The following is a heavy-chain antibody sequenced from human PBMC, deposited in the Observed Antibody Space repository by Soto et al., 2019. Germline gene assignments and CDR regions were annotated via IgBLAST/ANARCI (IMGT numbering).Heavy chain of an antibody. CDR2: ISSDGNHK. V-gene: IGHV3-30-3*01. J-gene: IGHJ4*02. CDR1: GFTVSAYT. Sequence: QVQLVESGGGVVQPGRSLRLSCAASGFTVSAYTMHWVRQAPGKGLEWVAVISSDGNHKYYTDSVKGRFTISRDTSTNTLYLQMNSLRAEDTAVYYCARWEQPPFDHWGQGTLVTVSA. D-gene: IGHD1-26*01. CDR3: ARWEQPPFDH.